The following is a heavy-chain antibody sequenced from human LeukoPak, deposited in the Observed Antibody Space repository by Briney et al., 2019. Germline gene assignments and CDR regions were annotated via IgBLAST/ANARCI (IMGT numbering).Heavy chain of an antibody. CDR3: ARAGGWAREDYKGEAFDI. V-gene: IGHV1-18*01. CDR2: ISVYNGNT. Sequence: ASVKVSCKASGYTFTNFGISWVRQAPGQGLEWMGWISVYNGNTNYAEKVQGRVTTTADTSTRTAYMELRSLRSDDTAVYYCARAGGWAREDYKGEAFDIWGQGTKVTVSS. CDR1: GYTFTNFG. J-gene: IGHJ3*02. D-gene: IGHD6-19*01.